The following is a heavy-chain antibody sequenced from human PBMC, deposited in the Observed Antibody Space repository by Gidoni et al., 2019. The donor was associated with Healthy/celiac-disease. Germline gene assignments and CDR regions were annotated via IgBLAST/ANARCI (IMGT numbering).Heavy chain of an antibody. Sequence: EVQLVESGGGLVQPGGSLRLSGAASGFTCSSYSRNGVRQAPGKGLEWVSYISSSLITIYYADSVKGRFTISRDNAKNSLYLQMNSLRDEDTAVYYCARDGPYSSSSNSVDYYYGMDVWGQGTTVTVSS. J-gene: IGHJ6*02. CDR2: ISSSLITI. CDR3: ARDGPYSSSSNSVDYYYGMDV. D-gene: IGHD6-6*01. V-gene: IGHV3-48*02. CDR1: GFTCSSYS.